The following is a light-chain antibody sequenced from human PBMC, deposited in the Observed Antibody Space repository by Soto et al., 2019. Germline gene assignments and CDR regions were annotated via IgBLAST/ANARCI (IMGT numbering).Light chain of an antibody. J-gene: IGKJ2*01. Sequence: DIQMTQSPSSLPASVGDRVTITCRASQSISNYLNWYQQRPGKAPKLLIYGASNLQNGVPSRFSGSGSETDFTLTISSLQPEDFATYYCQQSYTTPLYTFGQGTKLEIK. V-gene: IGKV1-39*01. CDR3: QQSYTTPLYT. CDR1: QSISNY. CDR2: GAS.